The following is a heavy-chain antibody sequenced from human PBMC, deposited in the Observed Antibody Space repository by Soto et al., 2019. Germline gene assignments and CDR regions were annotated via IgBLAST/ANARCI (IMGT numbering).Heavy chain of an antibody. J-gene: IGHJ4*02. Sequence: QITLRESGPALVKPTQTLTLTCTFSGFSLNSRVVGVGWVRQPPGKALEWLAIVYWDDDKRYRPSLRSRPSIKKDTPKNQVILTCTNTDPVDTATYYCVHRGPVDETGMGFDFWGQGSLVTVSS. CDR3: VHRGPVDETGMGFDF. CDR1: GFSLNSRVVG. CDR2: VYWDDDK. V-gene: IGHV2-5*02. D-gene: IGHD3-9*01.